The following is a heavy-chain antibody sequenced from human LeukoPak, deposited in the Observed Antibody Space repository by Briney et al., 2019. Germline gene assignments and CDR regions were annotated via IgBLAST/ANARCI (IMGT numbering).Heavy chain of an antibody. CDR3: ARGGGYSYGSFDY. Sequence: GGSLRLSCAASGIIFSNYGMHWVRQAPGKGLVWVSRINRDGSSTSYADSVKGRFTISRDNAKNTLYLQMDSLRAEDTAVYYCARGGGYSYGSFDYWDQGTLVTVSS. J-gene: IGHJ4*02. V-gene: IGHV3-74*01. CDR1: GIIFSNYG. D-gene: IGHD5-18*01. CDR2: INRDGSST.